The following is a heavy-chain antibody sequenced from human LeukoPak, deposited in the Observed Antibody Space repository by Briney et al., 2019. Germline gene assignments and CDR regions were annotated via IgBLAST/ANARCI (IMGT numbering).Heavy chain of an antibody. J-gene: IGHJ4*02. CDR1: GFTLSSYA. CDR3: AKAPTKEEEWLLLNYFDY. CDR2: ISGSGTRT. D-gene: IGHD3-22*01. V-gene: IGHV3-23*01. Sequence: GGSLRLSCIGSGFTLSSYAMSWVRQAPGKGLEWVSAISGSGTRTYYADSVKGRFTISRDNSKNTLYLQMNSLRAEDTAVYYCAKAPTKEEEWLLLNYFDYWGQGTLVTVSS.